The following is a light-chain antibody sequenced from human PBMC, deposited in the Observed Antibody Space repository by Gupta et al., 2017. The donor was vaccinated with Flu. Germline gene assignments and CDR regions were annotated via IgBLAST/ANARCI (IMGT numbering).Light chain of an antibody. CDR3: QQRDITPRT. J-gene: IGKJ1*01. V-gene: IGKV1-39*01. CDR1: ERVGNY. CDR2: GAS. Sequence: PPSLSASVGDSVTISCRASERVGNYLNWYQQKRGKAPHLLIYGASRLKSGVPSRFSGSGSGTDFTLTIRGLQPEDFATYYCQQRDITPRTFGPGTEVELK.